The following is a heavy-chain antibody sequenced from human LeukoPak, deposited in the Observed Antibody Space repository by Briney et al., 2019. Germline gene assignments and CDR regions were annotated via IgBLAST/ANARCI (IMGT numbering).Heavy chain of an antibody. V-gene: IGHV3-9*01. CDR3: ARENYYDSSGQLDY. CDR2: ISWNSGSI. CDR1: GFTFDDYA. J-gene: IGHJ4*02. D-gene: IGHD3-22*01. Sequence: PGGSLRLSCAASGFTFDDYAMHWVRQAPGKGLEWVSGISWNSGSIGYADSVKGRFTISRDNSKNTLYLQMNSLRAEDTAVYYCARENYYDSSGQLDYWGQGTLVTVSS.